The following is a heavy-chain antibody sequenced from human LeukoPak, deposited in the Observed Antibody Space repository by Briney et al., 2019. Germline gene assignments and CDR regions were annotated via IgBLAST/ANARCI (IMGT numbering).Heavy chain of an antibody. Sequence: PSETLSLTCTVSGGSISTYYWSWIRQPPGKGLEWIGHMFTTGSTNYNPSLKSRVTMSLDTSKNLFSLKLISVTAADTAVYYCVAGGNLDYWGQGTLVTVSS. J-gene: IGHJ4*02. CDR2: MFTTGST. CDR3: VAGGNLDY. CDR1: GGSISTYY. V-gene: IGHV4-4*07. D-gene: IGHD6-19*01.